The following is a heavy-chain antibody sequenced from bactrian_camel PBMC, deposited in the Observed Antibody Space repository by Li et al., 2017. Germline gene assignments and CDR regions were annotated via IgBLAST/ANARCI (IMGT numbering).Heavy chain of an antibody. CDR1: AFTFSSSD. D-gene: IGHD7*01. J-gene: IGHJ4*01. V-gene: IGHV3S40*01. CDR3: ATGRVYFLY. CDR2: INSGGGST. Sequence: VQLVESGGGLVQPGGSLRLSCAASAFTFSSSDMMWVRQAPGKGLEWVSTINSGGGSTGYADSVKGRFTISRDNAKNTLYLQLNSLKSEDTALYYCATGRVYFLYWAQGTQVTVS.